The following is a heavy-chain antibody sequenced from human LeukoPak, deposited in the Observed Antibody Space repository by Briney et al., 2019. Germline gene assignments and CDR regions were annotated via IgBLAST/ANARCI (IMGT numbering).Heavy chain of an antibody. CDR2: IYYSGST. D-gene: IGHD7-27*01. J-gene: IGHJ6*03. CDR1: GGSISSYY. CDR3: ARGTGERYYYYYMDV. Sequence: PSETPSLTCTVSGGSISSYYWSWIRQPPGKGLEWIGYIYYSGSTNYNPSLKSRVTISVDTSKNQFSLNLSSVTAADTAVYCCARGTGERYYYYYMDVWGKGTTVTVSS. V-gene: IGHV4-59*01.